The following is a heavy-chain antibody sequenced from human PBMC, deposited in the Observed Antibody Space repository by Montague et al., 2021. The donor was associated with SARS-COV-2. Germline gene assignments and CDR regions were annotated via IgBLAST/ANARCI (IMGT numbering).Heavy chain of an antibody. CDR1: GGSISSYD. Sequence: SETLSLTCTVSGGSISSYDWSWIRQPPGKGLEWIGYIYYSGSTNYNPSLKSRVTISVDTSKNQFSLKLSSVTAADTAVYYCARDSHYYDSSGHFDYWGQGTMVTVSS. CDR3: ARDSHYYDSSGHFDY. D-gene: IGHD3-22*01. CDR2: IYYSGST. J-gene: IGHJ4*02. V-gene: IGHV4-59*13.